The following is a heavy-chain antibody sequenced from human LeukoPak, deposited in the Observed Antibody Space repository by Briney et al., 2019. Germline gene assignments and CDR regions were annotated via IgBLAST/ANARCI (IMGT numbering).Heavy chain of an antibody. CDR1: GFTFSSYS. J-gene: IGHJ4*02. D-gene: IGHD6-19*01. Sequence: GGSLRLSCAASGFTFSSYSMNWVRQAPGKGLEWVSSISSTSSYIYYADSVKGRFTISRDNPKNSLYLQMNSLRAEDTAVYYFATTGVAVAGTWGFDCWGQGTLVTVSS. CDR2: ISSTSSYI. V-gene: IGHV3-21*01. CDR3: ATTGVAVAGTWGFDC.